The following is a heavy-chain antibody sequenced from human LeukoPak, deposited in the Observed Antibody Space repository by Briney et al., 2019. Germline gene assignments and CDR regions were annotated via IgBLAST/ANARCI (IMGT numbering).Heavy chain of an antibody. CDR3: AKDHPPYCSGTSCYPFDY. Sequence: GGSLRLSCAASGFIFSNFAMSWVRQAPGKGLEWVSGIRTSGQSTYYADSVKGRFTISRDDSKNTLYLQMNSLRAEDTAVYYCAKDHPPYCSGTSCYPFDYWGQGTLVSVSS. D-gene: IGHD2-2*01. CDR2: IRTSGQST. V-gene: IGHV3-23*01. J-gene: IGHJ4*02. CDR1: GFIFSNFA.